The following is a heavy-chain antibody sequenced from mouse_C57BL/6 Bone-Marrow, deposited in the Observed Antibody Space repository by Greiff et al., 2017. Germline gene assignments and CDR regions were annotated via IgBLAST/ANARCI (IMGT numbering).Heavy chain of an antibody. D-gene: IGHD1-1*01. CDR1: GYTFTSYW. CDR2: IDPNSGGT. Sequence: QVQLQQPGAELVKPGASVKLSCKASGYTFTSYWMHWVKQRPGRGLEWIGRIDPNSGGTKYNEKFKSKATLTVDKPSSTAYMQLSSLTSEDSAVYYCARRGPLLRYGDAMDYWGQGTSVTVSS. J-gene: IGHJ4*01. CDR3: ARRGPLLRYGDAMDY. V-gene: IGHV1-72*01.